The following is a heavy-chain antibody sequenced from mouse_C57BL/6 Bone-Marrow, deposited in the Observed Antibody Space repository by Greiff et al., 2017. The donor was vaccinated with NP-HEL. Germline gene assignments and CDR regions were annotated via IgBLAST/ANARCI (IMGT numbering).Heavy chain of an antibody. Sequence: EVLLVESGGGLVQSGRSLRLSCATFGFTFSDFYMEWVRHAPGKGLEWIGARRNKANDYATEYSAAVKGRFIVFRDTSQCILYLQMNARRAEDTAISYCARGVYLDYWGQGTTLTVSS. J-gene: IGHJ2*01. CDR3: ARGVYLDY. CDR2: RRNKANDYAT. V-gene: IGHV7-1*01. CDR1: GFTFSDFY.